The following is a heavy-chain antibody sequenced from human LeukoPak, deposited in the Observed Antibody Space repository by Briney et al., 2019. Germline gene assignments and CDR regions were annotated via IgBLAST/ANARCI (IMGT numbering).Heavy chain of an antibody. D-gene: IGHD3-10*01. J-gene: IGHJ4*02. CDR1: GYTFTSYG. CDR3: ARDQYYYGSGSYKY. CDR2: INPNSGGT. Sequence: ASVKVSCKASGYTFTSYGISWVRQAPGQGLEWMGRINPNSGGTNYAQKFQGRVTMTRDTSVSTAYMELSRLRSDDTAVYYCARDQYYYGSGSYKYWGQGTLVTVSS. V-gene: IGHV1-2*06.